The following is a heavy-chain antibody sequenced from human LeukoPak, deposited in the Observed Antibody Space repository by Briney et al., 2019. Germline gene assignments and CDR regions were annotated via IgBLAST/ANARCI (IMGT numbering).Heavy chain of an antibody. CDR2: ISNSGST. D-gene: IGHD3-10*01. Sequence: SETLSLTCTVSGGSISSVGHYWTWIRQHPGKGLEFIGYISNSGSTYYNPSLRSRVAISVDTSRNQFSLKLTSVTDADSAVYYCAREAGTPYFDPWGQGALVTVSS. V-gene: IGHV4-31*03. CDR3: AREAGTPYFDP. CDR1: GGSISSVGHY. J-gene: IGHJ4*02.